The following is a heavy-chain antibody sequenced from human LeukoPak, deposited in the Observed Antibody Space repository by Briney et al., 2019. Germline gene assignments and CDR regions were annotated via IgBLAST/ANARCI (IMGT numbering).Heavy chain of an antibody. Sequence: ASVKVSCKASSYAFASYGISWVRQAPGQGLEWMGWISAYNANTNYPQNLQGRVTMTTDTSTTTAYMELRSLRSDDTAVYYCARDRPKSGSFCDYWGQGTLVTVSS. CDR1: SYAFASYG. V-gene: IGHV1-18*04. J-gene: IGHJ4*02. D-gene: IGHD1-26*01. CDR2: ISAYNANT. CDR3: ARDRPKSGSFCDY.